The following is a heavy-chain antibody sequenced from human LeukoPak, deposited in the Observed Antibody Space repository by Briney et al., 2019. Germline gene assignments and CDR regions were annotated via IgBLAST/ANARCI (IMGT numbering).Heavy chain of an antibody. CDR3: ARDPFIGMDV. V-gene: IGHV3-48*04. Sequence: GGSLRLSCAASGFTFSSYSMNWVRQAPGKGLEWVSYISSSSSTIYYADSAKGRFTISRDNAKNSLYLQMNSLRAEDTAVYYCARDPFIGMDVWGQGTTVTVSS. CDR2: ISSSSSTI. J-gene: IGHJ6*02. CDR1: GFTFSSYS.